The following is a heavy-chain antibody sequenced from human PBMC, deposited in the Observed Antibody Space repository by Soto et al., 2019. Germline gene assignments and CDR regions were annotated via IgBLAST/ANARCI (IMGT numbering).Heavy chain of an antibody. CDR2: IRGSDGKT. V-gene: IGHV3-23*01. Sequence: EVQLLESGGGLVRPGGSLRLSCAASGFSFTSYALSWVSQAPGKGLEWVSTIRGSDGKTYNADSVKGRFSISRDTSKTTLYLQMNSLRVEDTAVYYCARWSFLDYWGQGTRVTVS. CDR1: GFSFTSYA. J-gene: IGHJ4*02. CDR3: ARWSFLDY. D-gene: IGHD1-26*01.